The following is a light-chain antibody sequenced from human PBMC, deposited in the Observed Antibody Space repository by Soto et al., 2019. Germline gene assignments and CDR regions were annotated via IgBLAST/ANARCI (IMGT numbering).Light chain of an antibody. Sequence: EIVLTQSPGTLSLSPGERATFSCRASQSVNSRFLAWYQQKPGQAPRLLIYGASSRATGLPDRFSGSGSGTDFTLTISRLEPEDFAVYYCHYYHDSPPFPFGTGNKLDIK. CDR3: HYYHDSPPFP. CDR1: QSVNSRF. J-gene: IGKJ3*01. CDR2: GAS. V-gene: IGKV3-20*01.